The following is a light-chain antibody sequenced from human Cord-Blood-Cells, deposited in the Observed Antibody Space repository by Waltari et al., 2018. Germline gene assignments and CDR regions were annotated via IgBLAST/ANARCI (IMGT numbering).Light chain of an antibody. CDR2: KAS. J-gene: IGKJ2*01. Sequence: DIQMTQSPSTLSASVGDRLTITCRASQSISSWLAWYQQTPGKAPKLLIYKASSLESGVPARFSGSGSVTECTLTISSLQPDDFATYYCQQYNSYPYTFGQGTKLEIK. CDR3: QQYNSYPYT. V-gene: IGKV1-5*03. CDR1: QSISSW.